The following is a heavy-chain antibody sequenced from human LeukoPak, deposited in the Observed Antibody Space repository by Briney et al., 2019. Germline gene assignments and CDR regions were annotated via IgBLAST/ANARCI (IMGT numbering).Heavy chain of an antibody. CDR1: GFTFSTYW. CDR3: ARGGLEPVDY. Sequence: GGSLRLSCSASGFTFSTYWMHWVRQAPGKGLVWVSRINTDGSSTSYADSVKGRFTISRDNAKNTLYLQMNSLRADDTAVYYCARGGLEPVDYWGQGTLVTVSS. CDR2: INTDGSST. D-gene: IGHD1-1*01. V-gene: IGHV3-74*01. J-gene: IGHJ4*02.